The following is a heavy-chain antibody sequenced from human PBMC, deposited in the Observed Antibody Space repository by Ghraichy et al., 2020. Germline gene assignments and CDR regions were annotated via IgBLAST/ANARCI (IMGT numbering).Heavy chain of an antibody. V-gene: IGHV1-69*04. J-gene: IGHJ5*02. CDR1: GGTFSSYA. CDR2: IIPILGIA. D-gene: IGHD3-3*01. Sequence: SVKVSCKASGGTFSSYAISWVRQAPGQGLEWMGRIIPILGIANYAQKFQGRVTITADKSTSTAYMELSSLRSEDTAVYYCAREGPDTIFGVVTARSWFDPGAQGPLVPFPP. CDR3: AREGPDTIFGVVTARSWFDP.